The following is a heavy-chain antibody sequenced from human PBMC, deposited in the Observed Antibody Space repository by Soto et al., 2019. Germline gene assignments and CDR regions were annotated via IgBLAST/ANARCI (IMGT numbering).Heavy chain of an antibody. D-gene: IGHD1-1*01. CDR1: GVTFSSFA. Sequence: EVQLLESGGGLVQPGGSLRLSCAASGVTFSSFAMGWVRQPPGKGLEWVSLISGSSDITYYANSVKGRFTISRDNSKNTLYLQINSLRAEDTAVYFCATQDFRGTTGTTWGQGTLVTVSS. V-gene: IGHV3-23*01. CDR3: ATQDFRGTTGTT. J-gene: IGHJ4*02. CDR2: ISGSSDIT.